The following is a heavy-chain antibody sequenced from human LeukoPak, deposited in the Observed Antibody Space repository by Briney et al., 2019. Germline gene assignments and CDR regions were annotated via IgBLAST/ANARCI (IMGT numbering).Heavy chain of an antibody. V-gene: IGHV1-8*01. D-gene: IGHD2-15*01. CDR3: ARVVRRVVVAATLGY. CDR2: MNPNSGNT. Sequence: ASVKVSCKASGYTFTSYDINWVRQDTGQGLEGRGWMNPNSGNTGYSQKFQGRVTMTRNTSISTAYMELSSLRSEDTAVYYCARVVRRVVVAATLGYWGQGTLVTVSS. J-gene: IGHJ4*02. CDR1: GYTFTSYD.